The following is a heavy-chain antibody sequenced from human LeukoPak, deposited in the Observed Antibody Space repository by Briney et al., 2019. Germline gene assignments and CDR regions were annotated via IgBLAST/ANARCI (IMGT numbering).Heavy chain of an antibody. CDR1: GGSISSYY. D-gene: IGHD3-22*01. CDR2: IYYSGST. CDR3: ATGTYYYDSSGYYYDPYYYYYGMDV. Sequence: SETLSLTCTVSGGSISSYYWSWIRQPPGKGLEWIGYIYYSGSTNYNPSLKSRVTISVDTSKNQFSLKLSSVTAADTAVYYCATGTYYYDSSGYYYDPYYYYYGMDVWGQGTTVTVSS. J-gene: IGHJ6*02. V-gene: IGHV4-59*12.